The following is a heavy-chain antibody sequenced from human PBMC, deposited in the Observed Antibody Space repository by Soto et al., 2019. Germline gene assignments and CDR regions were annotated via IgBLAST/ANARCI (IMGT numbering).Heavy chain of an antibody. CDR3: ARSLRFLEWSYYYYYMDV. V-gene: IGHV1-8*01. J-gene: IGHJ6*03. CDR1: GYTFTSYD. D-gene: IGHD3-3*01. Sequence: ASVKVSCKASGYTFTSYDINWVRQATGQGLEWTGWMNPNSGNTGYAQKFQGRVTMTRNTSISTAYMELSSLRSEDTAVYYCARSLRFLEWSYYYYYMDVWGKGTTVTVSS. CDR2: MNPNSGNT.